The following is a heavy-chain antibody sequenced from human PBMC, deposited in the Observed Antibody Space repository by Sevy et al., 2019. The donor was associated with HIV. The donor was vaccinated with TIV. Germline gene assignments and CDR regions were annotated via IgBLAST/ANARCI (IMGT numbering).Heavy chain of an antibody. CDR2: IGTLADT. V-gene: IGHV3-13*01. CDR3: TRHGILPYGSGKAFDI. D-gene: IGHD3-10*01. CDR1: GFIFSNYD. Sequence: GGSLRLSCVGSGFIFSNYDMHWVRQRTGKGLEWVASIGTLADTFYPDSVKGRFTISRENAKNSLFLQMNDLRVGDPAVYFCTRHGILPYGSGKAFDIWGRGTTVSVSS. J-gene: IGHJ3*02.